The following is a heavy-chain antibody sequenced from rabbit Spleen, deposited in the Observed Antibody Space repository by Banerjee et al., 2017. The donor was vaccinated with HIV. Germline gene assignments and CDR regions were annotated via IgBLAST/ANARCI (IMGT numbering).Heavy chain of an antibody. V-gene: IGHV1S47*01. J-gene: IGHJ4*01. D-gene: IGHD2-1*01. CDR1: GFDFSNYG. CDR2: IDPIFGRT. Sequence: QEQLVESGGGLVRPGGSLKLSCSASGFDFSNYGMSWVRQTPGKGLEWIGYIDPIFGRTYYASWVNGRFSISSHNAQNTVSLQMNSLTAADTATYFCVRDQAGDGDYGPYYLNLWGPGTLVTVS. CDR3: VRDQAGDGDYGPYYLNL.